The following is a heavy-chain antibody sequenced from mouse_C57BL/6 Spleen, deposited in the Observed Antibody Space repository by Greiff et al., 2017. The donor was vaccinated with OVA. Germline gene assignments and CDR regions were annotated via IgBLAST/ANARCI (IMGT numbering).Heavy chain of an antibody. CDR3: AYDGYYSAWFAY. CDR2: IYPGDGDT. CDR1: GYAFSSSW. J-gene: IGHJ3*01. D-gene: IGHD2-3*01. Sequence: QVQLQQSGPELVKPGASVKTSCKASGYAFSSSWMNWVKQRPGKGLEWIGRIYPGDGDTNYNGKFKGKATLTADKSSSTAYMQLSSLTSEDSAVYFCAYDGYYSAWFAYWGQGTLVTVSA. V-gene: IGHV1-82*01.